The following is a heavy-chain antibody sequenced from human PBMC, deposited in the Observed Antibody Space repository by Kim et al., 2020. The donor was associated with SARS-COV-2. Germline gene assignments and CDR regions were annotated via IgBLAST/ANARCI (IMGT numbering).Heavy chain of an antibody. CDR3: ARSVDY. Sequence: GGSLRLFCVASGFPFSSYEMNWVRQAPGKGLEWVSYISSSGRTIYYAESVKGRFTISRDNAKNSLYLQMNSLRVEDTAVYYCARSVDYWGQGTLVTVSS. J-gene: IGHJ4*02. CDR2: ISSSGRTI. V-gene: IGHV3-48*03. CDR1: GFPFSSYE.